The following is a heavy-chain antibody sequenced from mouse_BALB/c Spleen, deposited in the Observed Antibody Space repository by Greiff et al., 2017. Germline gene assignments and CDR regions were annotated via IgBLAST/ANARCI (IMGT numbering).Heavy chain of an antibody. D-gene: IGHD1-2*01. J-gene: IGHJ2*01. CDR3: ARRVHYYGLLFDY. CDR1: GYSITSDYA. Sequence: EVKLQESGPGLVKPSQSLSLTCTVTGYSITSDYAWNWIRQFPGNKLEWMGYISYSGSTSYNPSLKSRISITRDTSKNQFFLQLNSVTTEDTATYYCARRVHYYGLLFDYWGQGTTLTVSS. CDR2: ISYSGST. V-gene: IGHV3-2*02.